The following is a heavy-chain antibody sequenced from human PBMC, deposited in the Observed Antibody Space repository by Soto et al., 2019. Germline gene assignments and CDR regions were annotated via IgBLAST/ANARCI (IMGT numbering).Heavy chain of an antibody. D-gene: IGHD6-25*01. CDR2: INAGNGNT. Sequence: ASVKVSCKASGYTFTSYAMHWVRQAPGQRLEWMGWINAGNGNTKYSQKFQGRVTITRDTSASTAYMELSSLRAEDTALYYCAKAPPAFFSGWPLDYWGQGALVTISS. CDR3: AKAPPAFFSGWPLDY. J-gene: IGHJ4*02. V-gene: IGHV1-3*01. CDR1: GYTFTSYA.